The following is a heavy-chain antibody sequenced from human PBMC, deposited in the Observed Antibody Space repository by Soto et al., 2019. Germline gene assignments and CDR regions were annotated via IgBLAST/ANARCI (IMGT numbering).Heavy chain of an antibody. Sequence: ASVKVSCKASGGTFSSYTISWVRQAPGQGLEWMGRIIPILGIANYAQKFQGRVTITADKSTSTAYMELSSLRSEGTAVYYCAREYCSSTSCYRDAFDIWGQGTMVTVSS. CDR3: AREYCSSTSCYRDAFDI. J-gene: IGHJ3*02. CDR1: GGTFSSYT. D-gene: IGHD2-2*01. CDR2: IIPILGIA. V-gene: IGHV1-69*04.